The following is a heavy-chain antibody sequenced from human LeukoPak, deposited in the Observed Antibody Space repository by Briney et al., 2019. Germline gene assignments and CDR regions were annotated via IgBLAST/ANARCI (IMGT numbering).Heavy chain of an antibody. Sequence: ASVKVSCKASGYTFTGYYMHWVRQAPGQGLEWMGWINPNSGGTNYAQKFQGRATMTRDTSISTAYMELSRLRSDDTAVYYCARDLAQLLSGINAFDIWGQGTMVTVSS. J-gene: IGHJ3*02. V-gene: IGHV1-2*02. CDR3: ARDLAQLLSGINAFDI. CDR2: INPNSGGT. D-gene: IGHD2-2*01. CDR1: GYTFTGYY.